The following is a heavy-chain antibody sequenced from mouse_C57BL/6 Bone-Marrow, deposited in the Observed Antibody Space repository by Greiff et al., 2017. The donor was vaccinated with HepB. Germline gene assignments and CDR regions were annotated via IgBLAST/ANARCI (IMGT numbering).Heavy chain of an antibody. CDR2: IDPSDSYT. CDR1: GYTFTSYW. Sequence: VQLQQPGAELVMPGASVKLSCKASGYTFTSYWMHWVKQRPGQGLEWIGEIDPSDSYTNYNQKFKGKSTLTVDKSSSTAYMQLSSPTSEDSAVYYCARWRDGYYGGFAYWGQGTLVTVSA. J-gene: IGHJ3*01. CDR3: ARWRDGYYGGFAY. V-gene: IGHV1-69*01. D-gene: IGHD2-3*01.